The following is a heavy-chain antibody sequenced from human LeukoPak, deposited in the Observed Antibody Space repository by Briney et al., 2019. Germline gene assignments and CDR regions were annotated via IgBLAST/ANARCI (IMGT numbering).Heavy chain of an antibody. J-gene: IGHJ4*02. CDR3: ARLFSTAHY. CDR2: ISSSGSTI. Sequence: PGGSLRLSCAASGFTFSRYSMSWVRQAPGKGLEWVSLISSSGSTIYYADSVKGRFTISRDNAKNSLYLQMNSLRAEDTAVYYCARLFSTAHYWGQGALVTVSS. V-gene: IGHV3-48*04. D-gene: IGHD2-21*01. CDR1: GFTFSRYS.